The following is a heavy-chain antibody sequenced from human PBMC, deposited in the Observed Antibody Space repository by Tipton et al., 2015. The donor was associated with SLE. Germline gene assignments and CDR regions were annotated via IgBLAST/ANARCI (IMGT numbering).Heavy chain of an antibody. Sequence: SLRLSCAASGFTFNSYGMHWVRQAPGKGLVWVAFISYDGNNIYYADSMKGRFTISRDNSKNTLYLQMNSLRAEDTAVYYCARDHGYYDSSGSTGAFDIWGQGTMVTVSS. V-gene: IGHV3-30*03. D-gene: IGHD3-22*01. CDR2: ISYDGNNI. J-gene: IGHJ3*02. CDR3: ARDHGYYDSSGSTGAFDI. CDR1: GFTFNSYG.